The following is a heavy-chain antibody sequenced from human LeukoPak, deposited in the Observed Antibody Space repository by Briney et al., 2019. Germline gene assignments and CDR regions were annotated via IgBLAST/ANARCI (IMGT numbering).Heavy chain of an antibody. Sequence: SETLSLTCAVYGGSFSGYYWSWIRQPPGKGLEWIGEINHSGSTNYNPSLKSRVTISVDTSKNQFSLKLSSVTAADTAVYYCARDNSGSYDYWGQGTLVTVSS. CDR2: INHSGST. V-gene: IGHV4-34*01. D-gene: IGHD1-26*01. CDR1: GGSFSGYY. J-gene: IGHJ4*02. CDR3: ARDNSGSYDY.